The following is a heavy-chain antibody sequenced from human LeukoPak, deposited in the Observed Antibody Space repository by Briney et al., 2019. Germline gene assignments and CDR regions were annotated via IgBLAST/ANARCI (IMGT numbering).Heavy chain of an antibody. CDR3: ARGLYSSSFDY. Sequence: PSETLSLTCAVYGGSFSRYYWSWIRQPPGKGLEWIGEINHSGSTNYNPSLKSRVTISVDTSKNQFSLKLSSVTAADTAVHYCARGLYSSSFDYWGQGTLVTVSS. J-gene: IGHJ4*02. V-gene: IGHV4-34*01. D-gene: IGHD6-6*01. CDR1: GGSFSRYY. CDR2: INHSGST.